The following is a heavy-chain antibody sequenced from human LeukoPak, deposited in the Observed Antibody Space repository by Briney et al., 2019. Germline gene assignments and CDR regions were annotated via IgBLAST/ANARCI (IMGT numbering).Heavy chain of an antibody. J-gene: IGHJ6*03. V-gene: IGHV4-61*02. Sequence: SETLSLTCTVSGGSISIGSYYWSWIRQPAGKGLEWIGRIYAGGNTNYNPSHYSPSLKSRVIISIDTSKSQFSLNLTSVTAADTAVYYCARAPGIFGVVTHTSYYYYYMDVWGKGTTVTVSS. CDR1: GGSISIGSYY. CDR2: IYAGGNT. D-gene: IGHD3-3*01. CDR3: ARAPGIFGVVTHTSYYYYYMDV.